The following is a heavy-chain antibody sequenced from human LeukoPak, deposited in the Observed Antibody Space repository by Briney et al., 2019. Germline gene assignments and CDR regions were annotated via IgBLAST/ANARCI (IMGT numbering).Heavy chain of an antibody. Sequence: PSETLSLTCTVSGGSISSYYWSWLRQPPGKGLEWIAYIYYSGSSNYNPSLKSRVTLSVDTSKNQSSLKLTSVTAADTAVYYCARTPMDYYGSLAYYMDVWGKGTTVTVSS. CDR1: GGSISSYY. V-gene: IGHV4-59*01. CDR3: ARTPMDYYGSLAYYMDV. CDR2: IYYSGSS. J-gene: IGHJ6*03. D-gene: IGHD3-10*01.